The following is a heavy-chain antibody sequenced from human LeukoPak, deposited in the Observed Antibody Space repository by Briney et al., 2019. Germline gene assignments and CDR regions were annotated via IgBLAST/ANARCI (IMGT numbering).Heavy chain of an antibody. V-gene: IGHV3-74*01. CDR3: ARAGSGWYNYYYYGMDV. D-gene: IGHD6-19*01. Sequence: AGSLRFTCAAYGFTFSSNWREWVGHAQGKGLMGVTRINSDGSSTSYADYVKGRFTISRDNAKNTLYLQMNSLRAEDTAVYYCARAGSGWYNYYYYGMDVWGQGTTVTVSS. J-gene: IGHJ6*02. CDR1: GFTFSSNW. CDR2: INSDGSST.